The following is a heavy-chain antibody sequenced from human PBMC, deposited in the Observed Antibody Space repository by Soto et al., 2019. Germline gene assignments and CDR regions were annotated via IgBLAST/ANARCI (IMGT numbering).Heavy chain of an antibody. CDR1: GGTFSSYA. CDR2: IIPIFCRA. J-gene: IGHJ6*02. V-gene: IGHV1-69*13. D-gene: IGHD4-17*01. CDR3: AIVCGGATVTTKYYGFDG. Sequence: SSVKVSCKASGGTFSSYAIRWVRQPAGQGIEWMGGIIPIFCRANYAQKLQGRVTITADESTSTAYMELSSLRSEDTAVYYCAIVCGGATVTTKYYGFDGWGQGTTVTVSS.